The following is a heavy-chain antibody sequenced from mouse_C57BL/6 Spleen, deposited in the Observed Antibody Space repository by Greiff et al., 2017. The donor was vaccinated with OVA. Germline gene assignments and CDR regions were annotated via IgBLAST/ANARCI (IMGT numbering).Heavy chain of an antibody. V-gene: IGHV8-12*01. J-gene: IGHJ1*03. D-gene: IGHD2-3*01. CDR1: GFSLSTSGMG. CDR3: ARRDDGYSNWYFDV. CDR2: IYWDDDK. Sequence: ESGPGILQSSQTLSLTCSFSGFSLSTSGMGVSWIRQPSGKGLEWLAHIYWDDDKRYNPSLKSRLTISKDTSRNQVFLKITSVDTADTATYYCARRDDGYSNWYFDVWGTGTTVTVSS.